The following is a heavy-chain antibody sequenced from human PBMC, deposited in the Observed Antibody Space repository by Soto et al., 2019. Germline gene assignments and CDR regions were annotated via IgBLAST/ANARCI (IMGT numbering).Heavy chain of an antibody. CDR2: IWYDGSNK. CDR1: GFTFSSYG. V-gene: IGHV3-33*01. CDR3: ARDLELRFYMDV. Sequence: GGSLRLSCAASGFTFSSYGMHWVRQAPGKGLEWVAVIWYDGSNKYYADSVKGRFTISRDNSKNTLYLQMNSLRAEDTAVYYCARDLELRFYMDVWGKGTTVTVSS. D-gene: IGHD1-7*01. J-gene: IGHJ6*03.